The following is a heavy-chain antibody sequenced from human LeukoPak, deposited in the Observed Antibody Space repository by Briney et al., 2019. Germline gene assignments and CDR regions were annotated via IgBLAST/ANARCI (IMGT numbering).Heavy chain of an antibody. D-gene: IGHD2-15*01. V-gene: IGHV1-69*13. CDR1: GGTFSSYA. CDR3: ARAYVDCSGGSCYWDYYYYGMDV. J-gene: IGHJ6*02. CDR2: IIPIFGTA. Sequence: ASVTVSCKASGGTFSSYAISWVRQAPGQGLEWMGGIIPIFGTANYAQKFQGRVTITADESTSTAYMELSSLRSEDTAVYYCARAYVDCSGGSCYWDYYYYGMDVWGQGTTVTVSS.